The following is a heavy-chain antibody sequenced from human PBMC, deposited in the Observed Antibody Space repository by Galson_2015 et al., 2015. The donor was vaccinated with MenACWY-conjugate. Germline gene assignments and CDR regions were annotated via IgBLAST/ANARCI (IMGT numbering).Heavy chain of an antibody. V-gene: IGHV3-15*07. J-gene: IGHJ4*02. CDR3: TTGTWFDY. CDR1: GITFTKAW. CDR2: IKSKRDAETT. Sequence: SLRLSCAASGITFTKAWMNWVRQAPGKGLEWVGRIKSKRDAETTDYAAPVKGRFTISRDDSKKTLYLQMSSLKTEDTAVYYCTTGTWFDYWGQGTLVTVSS. D-gene: IGHD4/OR15-4a*01.